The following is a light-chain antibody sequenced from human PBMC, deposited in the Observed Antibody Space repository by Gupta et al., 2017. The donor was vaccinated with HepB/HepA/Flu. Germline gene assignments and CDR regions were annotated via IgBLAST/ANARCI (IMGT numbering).Light chain of an antibody. CDR3: QRWYSTPWT. Sequence: DIQMTQSPSSLSASVGDRVTITCRASQSISSYLNWYQQKPGKAPKLLIYAASSVQSGVPSRFGGSGSGTDFTLTISRLQPEDFATYYCQRWYSTPWTFGQGTKVEIK. CDR2: AAS. J-gene: IGKJ1*01. CDR1: QSISSY. V-gene: IGKV1-39*01.